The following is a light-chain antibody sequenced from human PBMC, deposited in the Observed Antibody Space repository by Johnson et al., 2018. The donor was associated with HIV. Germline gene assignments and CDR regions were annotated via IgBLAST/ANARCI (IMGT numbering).Light chain of an antibody. V-gene: IGLV1-51*01. J-gene: IGLJ1*01. CDR1: DSNIGNNY. CDR3: GTWDSSLSAYYV. CDR2: DND. Sequence: QSVLTQPPSVSAAPGQKVTISCFGSDSNIGNNYVSWYQQVPGTAPKLLIYDNDKRPSGIPDRFSGSKSGTSATLGITGLQTGDEADYYCGTWDSSLSAYYVFGTGTKVTVL.